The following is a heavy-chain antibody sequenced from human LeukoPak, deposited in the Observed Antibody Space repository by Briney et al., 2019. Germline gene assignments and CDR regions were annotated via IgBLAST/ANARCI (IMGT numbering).Heavy chain of an antibody. CDR3: ARDMSLLWFGDPFDY. V-gene: IGHV3-48*02. J-gene: IGHJ4*02. D-gene: IGHD3-10*01. CDR1: GFTFSTYS. CDR2: ISSSSSVI. Sequence: HAGGSLRLSCAASGFTFSTYSMSWVRQAPGKGLEWISYISSSSSVIYYADSVKGRFTISRDNARNSPYLQMNSLRDEDTAVYYCARDMSLLWFGDPFDYWGQGTLVIVSS.